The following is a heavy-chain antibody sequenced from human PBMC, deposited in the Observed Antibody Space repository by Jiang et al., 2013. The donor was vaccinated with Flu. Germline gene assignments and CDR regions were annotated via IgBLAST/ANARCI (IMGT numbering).Heavy chain of an antibody. J-gene: IGHJ6*02. CDR2: ISSNGGST. D-gene: IGHD2-15*01. V-gene: IGHV3-64D*06. CDR1: GFTFSSYA. CDR3: VKDSQYCSGGSCREWGYGMDV. Sequence: VQLLESGGGLVQPGGSLRLSCSASGFTFSSYAMHWVRQAPGKGLEYVSAISSNGGSTYYADSVKGRFTISRDNSKNTLYLQMSSLRAEDTAVYYCVKDSQYCSGGSCREWGYGMDVWGQGTTVTVSS.